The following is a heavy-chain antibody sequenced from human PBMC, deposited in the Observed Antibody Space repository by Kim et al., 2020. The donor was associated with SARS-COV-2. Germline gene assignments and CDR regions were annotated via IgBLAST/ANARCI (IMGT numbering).Heavy chain of an antibody. D-gene: IGHD6-13*01. Sequence: YADSVKGRFTISRDNSKNTLYLQMNSLRAEDTAVYYCARGRIAASNWFDPWGQGTLVTVSS. CDR3: ARGRIAASNWFDP. V-gene: IGHV3-33*01. J-gene: IGHJ5*02.